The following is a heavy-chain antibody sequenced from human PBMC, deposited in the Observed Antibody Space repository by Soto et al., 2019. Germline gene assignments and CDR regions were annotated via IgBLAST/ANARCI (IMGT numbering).Heavy chain of an antibody. J-gene: IGHJ6*02. Sequence: SVKVSGKASGGTFSSYAISWVRQAPGQGLEWMGGIIPIFGTANYAQKFQGRVTITADKSTSTAYMELSSLRSEDTAVYYCARAPRGEWFHGDYYYGMDVWGQGTTVTVSS. V-gene: IGHV1-69*06. CDR3: ARAPRGEWFHGDYYYGMDV. CDR1: GGTFSSYA. CDR2: IIPIFGTA. D-gene: IGHD3-3*01.